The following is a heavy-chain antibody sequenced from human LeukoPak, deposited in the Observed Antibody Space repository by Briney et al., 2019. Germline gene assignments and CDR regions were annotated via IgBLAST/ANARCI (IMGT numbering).Heavy chain of an antibody. CDR3: ARANYYGSGSDYYYYYYMDV. CDR2: IIPILVTA. Sequence: ASVKVSCKASGGTFSSNAITWVRQPLGQGLDWMGGIIPILVTANYAQKFQGRVTITTDESTSTAYMELSSLRSEDTAVYYCARANYYGSGSDYYYYYYMDVWGKGTTVTVSS. D-gene: IGHD3-10*01. J-gene: IGHJ6*03. V-gene: IGHV1-69*05. CDR1: GGTFSSNA.